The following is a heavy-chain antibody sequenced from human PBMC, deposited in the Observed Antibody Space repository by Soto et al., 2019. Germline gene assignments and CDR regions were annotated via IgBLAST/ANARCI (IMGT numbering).Heavy chain of an antibody. CDR2: IIPIFGTA. CDR3: VRDDYGLATWPL. D-gene: IGHD3-16*01. Sequence: QVQLVQSGAEVKKPGSSVKVSCKASGGTFSSYAISWVRQAPGQGLEWMGGIIPIFGTANYAQKLQGRVTITADESTSTAYMELSSLRSEDTAVYYCVRDDYGLATWPLWGQGTLVTVSS. V-gene: IGHV1-69*01. CDR1: GGTFSSYA. J-gene: IGHJ4*02.